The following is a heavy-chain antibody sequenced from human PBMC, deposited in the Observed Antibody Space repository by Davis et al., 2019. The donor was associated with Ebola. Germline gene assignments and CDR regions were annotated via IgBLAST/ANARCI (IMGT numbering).Heavy chain of an antibody. CDR1: GGSISSGGYY. Sequence: LRLSCTVSGGSISSGGYYWSWIRQHPGKGLEWIGYIYYSGSTYYNPSLKSRVTISVDTSKNQFSLKLSSVTAADTAVYYCARNPGHYYDSGGYYYSLNYFDYWGQGTLVTVSS. J-gene: IGHJ4*02. D-gene: IGHD3-22*01. CDR3: ARNPGHYYDSGGYYYSLNYFDY. V-gene: IGHV4-31*03. CDR2: IYYSGST.